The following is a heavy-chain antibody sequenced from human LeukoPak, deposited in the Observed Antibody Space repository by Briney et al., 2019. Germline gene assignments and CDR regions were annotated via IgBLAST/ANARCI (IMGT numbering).Heavy chain of an antibody. Sequence: QSGGSLRLSCAASGFTFSSYGMHWVRQSPGKGLEWVAVIRFDGSHVYYGDSVKGRFTISRDNSKKTLFLQMDSLRAEDTAVYYCARWDISAADIDYWGRGTLVTVSA. J-gene: IGHJ4*02. CDR1: GFTFSSYG. CDR2: IRFDGSHV. CDR3: ARWDISAADIDY. D-gene: IGHD6-13*01. V-gene: IGHV3-33*01.